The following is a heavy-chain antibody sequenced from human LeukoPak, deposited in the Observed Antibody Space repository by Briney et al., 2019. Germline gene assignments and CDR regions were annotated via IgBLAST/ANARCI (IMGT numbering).Heavy chain of an antibody. J-gene: IGHJ4*02. CDR3: ARDSGYERSFDY. CDR2: TYYRSKWYD. CDR1: GDSISSNSAA. D-gene: IGHD5-12*01. Sequence: SQTLSLTCAISGDSISSNSAAWIWIRQSPSRGLEWLGRTYYRSKWYDDSAVSLKSRITVKPDTSKNQFSLQLRSVTPEDTAVYYCARDSGYERSFDYWGQGTLVTVSS. V-gene: IGHV6-1*01.